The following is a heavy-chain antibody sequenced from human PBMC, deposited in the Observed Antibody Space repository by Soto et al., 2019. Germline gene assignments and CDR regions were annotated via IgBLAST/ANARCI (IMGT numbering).Heavy chain of an antibody. Sequence: PGGSLRLSCAASGFTFSSYGMHWVRQAPGKGLEWVAVIWYDGSNKYYADSVKGRFTISRDNSKNTLYLQMNSLRAEDTAVYYCARDPAATPAYYFDYWGQGTLVTVSS. J-gene: IGHJ4*02. CDR1: GFTFSSYG. D-gene: IGHD2-15*01. CDR2: IWYDGSNK. V-gene: IGHV3-33*01. CDR3: ARDPAATPAYYFDY.